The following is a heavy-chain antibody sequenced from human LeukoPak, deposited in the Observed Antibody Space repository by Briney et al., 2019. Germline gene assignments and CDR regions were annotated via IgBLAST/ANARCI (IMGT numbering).Heavy chain of an antibody. Sequence: PGGSLRLSCAASGFTFSSYSMNWVRQAPGKGLEWVSSISSSSSYIYYADSVKGRFTISRDNAKNSLYLQMNSLRAEDTAVYYCARDSGIVVVVAAIAEGGAFDIWGQGTMVTVSS. CDR2: ISSSSSYI. D-gene: IGHD2-15*01. V-gene: IGHV3-21*01. CDR3: ARDSGIVVVVAAIAEGGAFDI. J-gene: IGHJ3*02. CDR1: GFTFSSYS.